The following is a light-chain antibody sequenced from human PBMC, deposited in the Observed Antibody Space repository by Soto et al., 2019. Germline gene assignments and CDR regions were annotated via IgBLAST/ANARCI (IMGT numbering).Light chain of an antibody. V-gene: IGKV3-20*01. CDR3: QQYGSSPPYT. J-gene: IGKJ2*01. CDR1: QSVSSSY. CDR2: GAS. Sequence: EIVLTQSPGTLSLSPGERATLSCRASQSVSSSYLAWYQQKPGQAPRLLIYGASNRATGIPDRFSASGSVTDFTLTISRLEPEDFAVYYCQQYGSSPPYTFGQGTKLEIK.